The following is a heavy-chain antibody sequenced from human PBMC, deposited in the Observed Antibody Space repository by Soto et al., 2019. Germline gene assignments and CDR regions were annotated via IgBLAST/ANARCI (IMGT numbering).Heavy chain of an antibody. Sequence: SETLSLTCAVSGGSISSGGYYWSWIRQHPGKGLEWIGYIYYSGSTYYNPSLKSRVTISVDTSKNQFSLKLSSVTAADTAVYYCARATTYYYDSSGYRIGYYFDYWGQGTLVTVSS. J-gene: IGHJ4*02. D-gene: IGHD3-22*01. CDR1: GGSISSGGYY. V-gene: IGHV4-31*11. CDR2: IYYSGST. CDR3: ARATTYYYDSSGYRIGYYFDY.